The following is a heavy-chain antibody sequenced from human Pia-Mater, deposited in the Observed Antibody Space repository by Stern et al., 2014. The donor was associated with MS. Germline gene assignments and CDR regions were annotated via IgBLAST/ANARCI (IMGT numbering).Heavy chain of an antibody. J-gene: IGHJ3*01. CDR3: ARDWGISSGSDAFDL. V-gene: IGHV3-7*01. D-gene: IGHD7-27*01. CDR2: IKQDGSEI. Sequence: EVQLVESGGGLAQPGGSLRLSCVVSGFSFSDYWMSWVRQAPGKGLEWVANIKQDGSEIYYADAVKGRFTISRDNAKKSIFLQMRNLRVEDTAVYYCARDWGISSGSDAFDLWGQGTMLTVYS. CDR1: GFSFSDYW.